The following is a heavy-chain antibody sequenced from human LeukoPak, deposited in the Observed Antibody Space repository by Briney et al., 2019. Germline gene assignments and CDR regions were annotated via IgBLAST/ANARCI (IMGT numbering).Heavy chain of an antibody. D-gene: IGHD2-15*01. CDR2: IYSGGST. J-gene: IGHJ6*02. CDR3: ARAPPFCSGGSCYPSYYYGMDV. V-gene: IGHV3-66*01. Sequence: GGSLRLSCAASGFTVSSNYMSWVRQAPGKGLEWVSVIYSGGSTYYADSVKGRFTISRDNSKNTLYLQVNSLRAEDTAVYYCARAPPFCSGGSCYPSYYYGMDVWGQGTTVTVSS. CDR1: GFTVSSNY.